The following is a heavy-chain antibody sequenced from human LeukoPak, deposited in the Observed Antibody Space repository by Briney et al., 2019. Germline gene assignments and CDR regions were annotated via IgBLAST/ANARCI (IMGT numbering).Heavy chain of an antibody. V-gene: IGHV3-23*01. CDR3: ARGDYDFWSGYYLLYFDY. CDR1: GFTFSSYA. Sequence: GGSLRLSCAASGFTFSSYAMSWVRQAPGKGLEWVSAISGSGGSTYYADSVKGRFTISRDNSKNTLYLQMNSLRAEDTAVYYCARGDYDFWSGYYLLYFDYWGQGTLVTVSS. D-gene: IGHD3-3*01. CDR2: ISGSGGST. J-gene: IGHJ4*02.